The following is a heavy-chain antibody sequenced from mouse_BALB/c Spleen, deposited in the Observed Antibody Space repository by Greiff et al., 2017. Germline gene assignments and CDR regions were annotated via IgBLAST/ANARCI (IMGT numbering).Heavy chain of an antibody. V-gene: IGHV1-69*02. Sequence: QVQLQQPGAELVRPGASVKLSCKASGYTFTSYWINWVKQRPGQGLEWIGNIYPSDSYTNYNQKFKDKATLTVDKSSSTAYMQLSSPTSEDSAVYYCTRRREYYFDYWGQGTTLTVSS. CDR2: IYPSDSYT. J-gene: IGHJ2*01. CDR1: GYTFTSYW. CDR3: TRRREYYFDY.